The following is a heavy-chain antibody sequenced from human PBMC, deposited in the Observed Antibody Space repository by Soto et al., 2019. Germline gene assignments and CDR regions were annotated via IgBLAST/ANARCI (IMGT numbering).Heavy chain of an antibody. V-gene: IGHV3-33*01. CDR3: ARHIIGYGNYGMDV. Sequence: GGSLRLSCAASGFIFNKYDMHWVRQAPGKGLEWVALIWYDGSHKFYADSVKGRFTISRDNSKNTLYLQMNSLRAEDTAVYYCARHIIGYGNYGMDVWGQGTTVTVSS. D-gene: IGHD5-12*01. CDR2: IWYDGSHK. J-gene: IGHJ6*02. CDR1: GFIFNKYD.